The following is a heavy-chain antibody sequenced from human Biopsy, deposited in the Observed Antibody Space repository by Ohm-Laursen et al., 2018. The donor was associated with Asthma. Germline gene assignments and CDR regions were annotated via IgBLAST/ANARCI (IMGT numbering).Heavy chain of an antibody. Sequence: SDTLSLTCTVSGGSVSTGSYYWSWIRQPPGKGLEWLGYIYYTGSNNYNPSLKSRVTISVDTSKNQFSLRLNSVTAADTAVYYFARGPNYHGSGRAPIGMDVWGQGTTVTVSS. CDR1: GGSVSTGSYY. CDR2: IYYTGSN. J-gene: IGHJ6*02. CDR3: ARGPNYHGSGRAPIGMDV. D-gene: IGHD3-10*01. V-gene: IGHV4-61*01.